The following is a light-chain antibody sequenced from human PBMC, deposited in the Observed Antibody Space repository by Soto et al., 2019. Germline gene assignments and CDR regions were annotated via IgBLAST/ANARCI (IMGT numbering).Light chain of an antibody. Sequence: QSVLTQPPSVSGAPGQRVTISCTGSSSNIGAGSDVHWYQQFPGTAPKLLIYDNNNRPSGVPDRFSGSKSGTSASLAITGLQAEDEADYYCQSCDGSLKLFGGGTKLTVL. V-gene: IGLV1-40*01. CDR1: SSNIGAGSD. CDR3: QSCDGSLKL. CDR2: DNN. J-gene: IGLJ2*01.